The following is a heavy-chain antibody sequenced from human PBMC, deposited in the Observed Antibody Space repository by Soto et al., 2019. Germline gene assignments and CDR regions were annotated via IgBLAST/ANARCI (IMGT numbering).Heavy chain of an antibody. J-gene: IGHJ4*02. CDR1: GFTFSSYG. CDR3: ARAPVGGTTTYFDY. CDR2: ISYDGSKT. D-gene: IGHD1-7*01. V-gene: IGHV3-30*03. Sequence: GGSLRLSCAVSGFTFSSYGMHWVRQAPGKGLEWVALISYDGSKTYYSDSVKGRFTISRDKSKNTLYLQMINLRIEDTSVYYCARAPVGGTTTYFDYWGLGALVTVSS.